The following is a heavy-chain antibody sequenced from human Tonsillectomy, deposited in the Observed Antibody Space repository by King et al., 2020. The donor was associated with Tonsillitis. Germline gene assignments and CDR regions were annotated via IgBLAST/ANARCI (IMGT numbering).Heavy chain of an antibody. CDR2: IYYSGST. CDR3: ARTYYDILTGYSSFDY. D-gene: IGHD3-9*01. V-gene: IGHV4-39*01. CDR1: GGSISSSSYY. Sequence: QLQESGPGLVKPSETLSLTCTVSGGSISSSSYYWGWIRQPPGKGLEWIGSIYYSGSTYYNPSLKSRVTISVDTSKNQFSLKLSSVTAADTAVYYCARTYYDILTGYSSFDYWGQGTLVTVSS. J-gene: IGHJ4*02.